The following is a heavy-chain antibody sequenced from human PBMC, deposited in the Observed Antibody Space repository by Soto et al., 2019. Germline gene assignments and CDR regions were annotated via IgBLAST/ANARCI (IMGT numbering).Heavy chain of an antibody. J-gene: IGHJ5*02. CDR2: IIPIFGTA. Sequence: SVKVSCKASGGTFSSYAISWVRQAPGQGLEWMGGIIPIFGTANYAQKFQGRVTITADESTSTAYMELSSLRSDDTAVYYCARFSTWNNWFDPWGQGTLVTVSS. CDR1: GGTFSSYA. CDR3: ARFSTWNNWFDP. D-gene: IGHD3-16*01. V-gene: IGHV1-69*13.